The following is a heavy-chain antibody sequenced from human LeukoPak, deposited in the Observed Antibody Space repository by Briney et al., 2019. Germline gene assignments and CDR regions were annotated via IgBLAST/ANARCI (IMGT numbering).Heavy chain of an antibody. CDR1: GGSISSSSYY. V-gene: IGHV4-39*07. CDR2: IYYSGST. D-gene: IGHD3-16*01. Sequence: SETLSLTCTVSGGSISSSSYYWGWIRQPPGKGLEWIGSIYYSGSTYYNPSLKSRVTISVDTSKNQFSLKLNSLTTADTAVYYCTRGAGWLIDYWGQGILVTVSS. CDR3: TRGAGWLIDY. J-gene: IGHJ4*02.